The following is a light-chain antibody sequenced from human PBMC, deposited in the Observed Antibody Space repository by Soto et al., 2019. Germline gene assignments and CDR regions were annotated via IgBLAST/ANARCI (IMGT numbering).Light chain of an antibody. J-gene: IGKJ2*01. V-gene: IGKV3-20*01. Sequence: ESMLTQSQGTLSLSPGERATLSCRASQSVSSRYLAWYQQKPGQAPRLLICGASIRATGIPDRFSGSGSGTDFTLTISRLEPEDFAVYYCHQFGSSPPAFTFGQGTKLEI. CDR2: GAS. CDR3: HQFGSSPPAFT. CDR1: QSVSSRY.